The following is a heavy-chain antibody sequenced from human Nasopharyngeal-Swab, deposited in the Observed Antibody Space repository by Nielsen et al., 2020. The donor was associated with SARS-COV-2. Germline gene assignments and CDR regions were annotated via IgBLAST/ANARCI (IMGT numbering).Heavy chain of an antibody. CDR3: ARDLAVAEYRGDYFDY. J-gene: IGHJ4*02. Sequence: QAAGKGLEWVAVIWYDGSNKYYADSVKGRFTISRDNSKNTLYLQMNSLRAEDTAVYYCARDLAVAEYRGDYFDYWGQGTLVTVSS. CDR2: IWYDGSNK. V-gene: IGHV3-33*01. D-gene: IGHD6-19*01.